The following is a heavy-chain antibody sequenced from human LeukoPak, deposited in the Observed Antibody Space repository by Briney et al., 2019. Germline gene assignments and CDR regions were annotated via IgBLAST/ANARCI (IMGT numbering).Heavy chain of an antibody. D-gene: IGHD4-17*01. J-gene: IGHJ5*02. CDR3: ARADGDYGRFDP. CDR1: GYTFTSYG. Sequence: ASVNVSCTASGYTFTSYGISWVRQAPGQGLEWMGWISAYNGNTNYAQKLQGRVTMTTDTSTSTAYMELRSLRSDDTAVYYCARADGDYGRFDPWGQGTLVTVSS. CDR2: ISAYNGNT. V-gene: IGHV1-18*01.